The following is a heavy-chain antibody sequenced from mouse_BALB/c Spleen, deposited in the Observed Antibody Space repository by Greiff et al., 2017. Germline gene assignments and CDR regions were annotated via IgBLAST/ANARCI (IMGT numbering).Heavy chain of an antibody. D-gene: IGHD4-1*01. Sequence: EVQLVESGGGLVKPGGSLKLSCAASGFTFSDYYMYWVRQTPEKRLEWVATISDGGSYTYYPDSVKGRFTISRDNAKNNLYLQMSSLKSEDTAMYYCARERGTGFYAMDYWGQGTSVTVSS. V-gene: IGHV5-4*02. CDR2: ISDGGSYT. J-gene: IGHJ4*01. CDR3: ARERGTGFYAMDY. CDR1: GFTFSDYY.